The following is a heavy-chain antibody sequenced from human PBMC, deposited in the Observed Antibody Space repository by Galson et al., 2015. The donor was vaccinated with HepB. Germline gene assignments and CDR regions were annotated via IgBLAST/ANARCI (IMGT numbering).Heavy chain of an antibody. CDR2: IIPVLGIA. CDR1: GGTFSSYA. D-gene: IGHD4-11*01. Sequence: SVKVSCKASGGTFSSYAISWVRQAPGQGLEWMGGIIPVLGIANYAQKFQGRVTITADKSTNTAYMELSSLRSEDTAVYYCATPEPFTTATTLFDYWGQGTLVTVSS. J-gene: IGHJ4*02. CDR3: ATPEPFTTATTLFDY. V-gene: IGHV1-69*10.